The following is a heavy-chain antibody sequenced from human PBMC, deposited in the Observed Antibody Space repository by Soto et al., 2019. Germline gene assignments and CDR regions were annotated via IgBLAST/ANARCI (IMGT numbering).Heavy chain of an antibody. V-gene: IGHV1-69*08. CDR3: AREEYYYGSGAFFDY. CDR2: IIPILGIA. Sequence: QVQLVQSGAEVKKPGPSVKVSCKASGGTFSSYTISWVRQAPGQGLEWMGRIIPILGIANYAQKFQGRVTITADKSTSTDYMEVSSLRSEDTAVYYCAREEYYYGSGAFFDYWGQGTLVTVSS. D-gene: IGHD3-10*01. J-gene: IGHJ4*02. CDR1: GGTFSSYT.